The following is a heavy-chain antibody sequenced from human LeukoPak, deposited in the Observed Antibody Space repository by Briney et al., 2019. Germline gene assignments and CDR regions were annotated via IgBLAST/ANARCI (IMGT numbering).Heavy chain of an antibody. CDR1: GGSFSGYY. D-gene: IGHD3-22*01. J-gene: IGHJ4*02. CDR2: INHSGST. CDR3: ARVTPITMIVVVFDY. V-gene: IGHV4-34*01. Sequence: SETLSLTCAVYGGSFSGYYWSWIRQPPGKGLEWIGEINHSGSTNYNPSLKSRVTISVDTSKNQFSLKLSSVTAADTAVYHCARVTPITMIVVVFDYWGQGTLVTVSS.